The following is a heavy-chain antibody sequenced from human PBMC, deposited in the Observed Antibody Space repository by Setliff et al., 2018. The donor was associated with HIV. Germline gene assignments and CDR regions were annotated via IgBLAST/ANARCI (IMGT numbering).Heavy chain of an antibody. D-gene: IGHD3-3*01. J-gene: IGHJ4*01. CDR3: ARGRDYTGSWFRPFYLDF. CDR1: GGSFSAYH. V-gene: IGHV4-34*01. Sequence: PSETLSLTCAVYGGSFSAYHWSWFRQTPGKGLEWLGEINHSGSTAYNLALESRVSMSIDTSKNQFSLKLTSVTAADTAIYYCARGRDYTGSWFRPFYLDFWGHGNLVTVS. CDR2: INHSGST.